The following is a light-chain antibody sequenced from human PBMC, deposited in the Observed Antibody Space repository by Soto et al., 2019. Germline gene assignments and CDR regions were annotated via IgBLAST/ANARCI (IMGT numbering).Light chain of an antibody. CDR1: QSISTD. J-gene: IGKJ1*01. V-gene: IGKV1-39*01. CDR3: QQSFSTPPT. Sequence: DIQMTQSPSSLSATVGDKVTISCRASQSISTDLNWYQQKPGKAPKLLIYAAFSLQSGVPSRFSGSGSGTDFTLTINNLQPEDFATYYCQQSFSTPPTFGQGTKVEIK. CDR2: AAF.